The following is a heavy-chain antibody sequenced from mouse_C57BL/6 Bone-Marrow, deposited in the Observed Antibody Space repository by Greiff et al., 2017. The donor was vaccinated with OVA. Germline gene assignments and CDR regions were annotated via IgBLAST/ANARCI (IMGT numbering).Heavy chain of an antibody. CDR2: INPNNGGT. CDR3: AVDLLWYY. CDR1: GYTFTDYY. Sequence: EVQLQQSGPELVKPGASVKISCKASGYTFTDYYMNWVKQSHGKSLEWIGDINPNNGGTSYNQKFKGKATLTVDKSSSTAYMELRSLTSEDSAVYYCAVDLLWYYWGQGTLVTVSA. J-gene: IGHJ3*01. D-gene: IGHD2-1*01. V-gene: IGHV1-26*01.